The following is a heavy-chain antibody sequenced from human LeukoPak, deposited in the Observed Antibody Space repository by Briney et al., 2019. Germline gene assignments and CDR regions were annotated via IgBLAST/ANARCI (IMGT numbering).Heavy chain of an antibody. V-gene: IGHV3-7*01. D-gene: IGHD2-2*01. J-gene: IGHJ5*02. CDR1: GFTFSSYW. CDR2: IKQDGSEK. Sequence: GGSLRLSCAASGFTFSSYWMSWVRQAPGKGLEWVANIKQDGSEKYYVDSVKGRFTISRDNAKNSLYLQMNSLRAEDTAVYYCARDCSRTSCYRGGFDPWGQGTLVTVSS. CDR3: ARDCSRTSCYRGGFDP.